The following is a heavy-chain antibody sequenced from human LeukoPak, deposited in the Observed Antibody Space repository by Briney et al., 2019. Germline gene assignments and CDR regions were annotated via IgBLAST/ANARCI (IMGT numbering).Heavy chain of an antibody. CDR2: TYYRYKWYN. CDR3: ARVKGYDILTGSVRYYYYYMDV. Sequence: SQTLSLTCAISGDSVSSNSVDWDWLRPSPSRGLEWLVRTYYRYKWYNDYVVSVKSRITINPDTSKNLFSLQLNSVTPEDTAVYYCARVKGYDILTGSVRYYYYYMDVWGKGTTVTVSS. CDR1: GDSVSSNSVD. D-gene: IGHD3-9*01. V-gene: IGHV6-1*01. J-gene: IGHJ6*03.